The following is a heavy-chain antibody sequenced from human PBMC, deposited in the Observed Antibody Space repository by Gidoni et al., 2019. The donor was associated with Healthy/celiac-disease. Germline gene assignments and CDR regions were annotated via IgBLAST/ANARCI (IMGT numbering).Heavy chain of an antibody. CDR1: GGTFSSYA. CDR3: ASPLAVAGPYYYYGMDV. J-gene: IGHJ6*02. CDR2: IIPSFGTA. D-gene: IGHD6-19*01. V-gene: IGHV1-69*06. Sequence: QVQLVQSGAEVKKPGSSVKVSCTASGGTFSSYAISWVRQAPGQGLEWMGGIIPSFGTANYAQKFQGRVTITADKSTSTAYMELSSLRSEDTAVYYCASPLAVAGPYYYYGMDVWGQGTTVTVSS.